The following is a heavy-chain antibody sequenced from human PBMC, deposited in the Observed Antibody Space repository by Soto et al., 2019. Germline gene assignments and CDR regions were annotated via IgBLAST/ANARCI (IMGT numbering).Heavy chain of an antibody. V-gene: IGHV3-30*18. CDR3: AKYVTMVRGVINQNWFDP. J-gene: IGHJ5*02. CDR2: ISYDGSNK. Sequence: GGSLRLSCAASGFTFSSYGMHWVRQAPGKGLEWVAVISYDGSNKYYADSVKGRFTISRDNSKNTLYLQMNSLRAEDTAVYYSAKYVTMVRGVINQNWFDPWGQGT. D-gene: IGHD3-10*01. CDR1: GFTFSSYG.